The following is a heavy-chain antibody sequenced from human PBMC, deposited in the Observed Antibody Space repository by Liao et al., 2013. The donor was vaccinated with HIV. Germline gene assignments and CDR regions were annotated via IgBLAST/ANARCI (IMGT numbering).Heavy chain of an antibody. CDR2: VSDSGIT. J-gene: IGHJ3*01. D-gene: IGHD7-27*01. CDR3: ARARANWGTYDAFDL. V-gene: IGHV4-34*01. CDR1: GRSFSDYY. Sequence: QEQLHQWGAGLLKPSETLSLTCDVFGRSFSDYYWSWIRQSPREGAWSGLGKVSDSGITNYNLALKSRVSMSADTSKKQVSLYLTSVTAADTAVYFCARARANWGTYDAFDLWGQGTTVTVSS.